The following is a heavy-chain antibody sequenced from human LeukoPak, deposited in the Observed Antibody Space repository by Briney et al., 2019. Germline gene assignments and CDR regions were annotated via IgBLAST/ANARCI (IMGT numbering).Heavy chain of an antibody. D-gene: IGHD1-20*01. CDR1: GGSISSYY. V-gene: IGHV4-59*01. J-gene: IGHJ5*02. CDR2: IYYTGRT. CDR3: ARLNWNYVDFWFDP. Sequence: SETLSHTCTVSGGSISSYYWSWIRQPPGKGLEWFGYIYYTGRTNYTPSLKSRVTMSVDTSKNQFSLKLSSVTAADTAVYYCARLNWNYVDFWFDPWGQGTLVTVSS.